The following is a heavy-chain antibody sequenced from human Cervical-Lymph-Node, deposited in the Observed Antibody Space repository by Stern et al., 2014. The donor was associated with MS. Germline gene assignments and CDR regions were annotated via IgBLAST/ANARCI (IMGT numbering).Heavy chain of an antibody. Sequence: EVQLVESGGGLVQPGGSLRLSCEASGFPVGASYMNWVRRAPGKGLEWVSRLHTVGTPQYADAVKGRFTISRANAKNALYLQMDRLTVEDTAVYYCAREIAGRRFEDWGRGTLVAVSP. D-gene: IGHD6-6*01. CDR3: AREIAGRRFED. CDR1: GFPVGASY. V-gene: IGHV3-66*01. J-gene: IGHJ4*02. CDR2: LHTVGTP.